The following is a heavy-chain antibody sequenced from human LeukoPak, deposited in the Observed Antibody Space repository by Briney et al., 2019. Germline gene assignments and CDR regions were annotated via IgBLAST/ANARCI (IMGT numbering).Heavy chain of an antibody. CDR3: ARAPHFFDTSGSRYYFDY. V-gene: IGHV4-39*07. Sequence: SETLTLTCTVSADSISSSDYYWGWIRQPPGKGLEWIGSIYYSGTTYYNPSLKSRVTMSVDTSKNQFSLNLSSVTAADTAVYYCARAPHFFDTSGSRYYFDYWGQGALVTVSS. CDR1: ADSISSSDYY. CDR2: IYYSGTT. D-gene: IGHD3-22*01. J-gene: IGHJ4*02.